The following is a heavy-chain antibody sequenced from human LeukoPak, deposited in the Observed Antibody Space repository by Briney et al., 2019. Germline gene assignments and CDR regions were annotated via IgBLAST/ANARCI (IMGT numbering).Heavy chain of an antibody. Sequence: PGGSLRLSFAASGFTFSDYYMSWIRQAPGKGLEWVSYISSSGSTIYYADSVKGRFTISRDNAKNSLYLQMNSLRAEDSAVYYCARAGYSSSSSIVYWGQGTLVTVSS. CDR3: ARAGYSSSSSIVY. J-gene: IGHJ4*02. CDR2: ISSSGSTI. CDR1: GFTFSDYY. V-gene: IGHV3-11*04. D-gene: IGHD6-6*01.